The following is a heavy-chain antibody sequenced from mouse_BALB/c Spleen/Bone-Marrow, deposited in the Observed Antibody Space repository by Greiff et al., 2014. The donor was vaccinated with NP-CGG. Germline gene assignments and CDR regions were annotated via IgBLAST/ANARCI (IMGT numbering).Heavy chain of an antibody. V-gene: IGHV5-6-3*01. CDR3: AREDYDWCAY. CDR1: GFTFSSYG. D-gene: IGHD2-4*01. J-gene: IGHJ3*01. Sequence: EVQVVESGGGLVQPGGSLKLSCAASGFTFSSYGMSWVRQTPDKRLELVATINSNGGSTYYPDSVKGRFTISRDNAKNTLYLQMSSRKSEDTAMYYCAREDYDWCAYWGQGTLVTVSA. CDR2: INSNGGST.